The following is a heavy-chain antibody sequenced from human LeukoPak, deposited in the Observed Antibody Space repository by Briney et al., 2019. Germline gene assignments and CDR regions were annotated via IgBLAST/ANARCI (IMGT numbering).Heavy chain of an antibody. Sequence: PSETLSLTCTVSGSSISSYYWSWIRQPPGKGLEWIGYIYYSGSTNYNPSLKSRVTISVDTSKNQFSLKLSSVTAADTAVYYCAREGSDYYGSGSYYRSYYCYMDVWGKGTTVTVSS. CDR3: AREGSDYYGSGSYYRSYYCYMDV. CDR2: IYYSGST. CDR1: GSSISSYY. D-gene: IGHD3-10*01. J-gene: IGHJ6*03. V-gene: IGHV4-59*12.